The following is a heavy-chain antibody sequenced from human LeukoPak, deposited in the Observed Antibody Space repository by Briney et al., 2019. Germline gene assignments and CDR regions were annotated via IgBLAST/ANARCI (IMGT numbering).Heavy chain of an antibody. CDR2: IIPIFGTA. V-gene: IGHV1-69*13. Sequence: RASVKVSCKASGGTFSSYAISWVRQAPGQGLEWMGGIIPIFGTANYAQKFQGRVTITADESTSTAYMELSSLRSEDTAVYYCASQNFYSSGYYSYFDYWGQGTLVTVSS. D-gene: IGHD3-22*01. CDR3: ASQNFYSSGYYSYFDY. CDR1: GGTFSSYA. J-gene: IGHJ4*02.